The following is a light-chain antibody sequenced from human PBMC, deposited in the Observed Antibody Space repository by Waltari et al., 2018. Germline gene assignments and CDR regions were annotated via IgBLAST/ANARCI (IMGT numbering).Light chain of an antibody. CDR2: DVS. CDR1: SSDVGGYNY. J-gene: IGLJ3*02. V-gene: IGLV2-11*01. CDR3: CSYAGSLWV. Sequence: QSALTQPRSVSGSPGQSVTISCTGTSSDVGGYNYVSWYQQHPGKAPKLMIYDVSKRPPGAPDRFSGSKSGNTASLTIAGLQAEDEADYYCCSYAGSLWVFGGGTKLTVL.